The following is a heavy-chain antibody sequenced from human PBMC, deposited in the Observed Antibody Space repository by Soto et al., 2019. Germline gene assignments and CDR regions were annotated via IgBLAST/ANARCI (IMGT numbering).Heavy chain of an antibody. Sequence: GSLRLSCAASGFTFSSYWMHWVRQAPGKGLVWVSRINSDGSSTSYADSVKGRFTISRDNAKNTLYLQMNSLRAEDTAVYYCARDRDNIVVVVAATPDYWGQGTLVTVSS. CDR2: INSDGSST. D-gene: IGHD2-15*01. V-gene: IGHV3-74*01. J-gene: IGHJ4*02. CDR3: ARDRDNIVVVVAATPDY. CDR1: GFTFSSYW.